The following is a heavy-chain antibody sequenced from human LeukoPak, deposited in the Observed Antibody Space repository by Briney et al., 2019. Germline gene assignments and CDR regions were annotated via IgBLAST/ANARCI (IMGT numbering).Heavy chain of an antibody. CDR3: ARDRGNGYDSSGYYYRFNWFDP. V-gene: IGHV3-21*01. D-gene: IGHD3-22*01. CDR2: ISSSSSYI. Sequence: PGGSLRLSCAASGFTFSSYSMNWVRQAPGKGLEWVSSISSSSSYIYYADPVKGRFTISRDNAKNSLYLQMNSLRAEDTAVYYCARDRGNGYDSSGYYYRFNWFDPWGQGTLVTVSS. CDR1: GFTFSSYS. J-gene: IGHJ5*02.